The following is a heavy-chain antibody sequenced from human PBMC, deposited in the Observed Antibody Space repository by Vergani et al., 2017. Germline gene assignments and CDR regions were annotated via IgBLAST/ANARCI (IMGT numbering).Heavy chain of an antibody. D-gene: IGHD4-11*01. V-gene: IGHV4-59*11. CDR2: IHYSENT. CDR1: FYFIRNLY. J-gene: IGHJ5*02. CDR3: ASDTYSGQRADR. Sequence: QVQLQESGPGLVKSSETLSLTCRVSFYFIRNLYCNWIRQPPGKVLEWIGSIHYSENTNYNPSLKTRVTISVDTSKNQFSLTLTSVTAADTAVYYCASDTYSGQRADRWGQGIMVTVTS.